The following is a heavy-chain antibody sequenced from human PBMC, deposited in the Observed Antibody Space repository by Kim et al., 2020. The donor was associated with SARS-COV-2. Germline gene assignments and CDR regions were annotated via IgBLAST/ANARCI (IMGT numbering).Heavy chain of an antibody. CDR3: ARTMNPHYYYYGLDV. CDR2: VYPTGST. J-gene: IGHJ6*02. Sequence: SETLSLICSVSGGSISAYYWSWIRQPPGKGLEWVGYVYPTGSTNYNPSLRSRVTMSLDTSKNQFSLRLKSVTAADTAVYYCARTMNPHYYYYGLDVWGQGTTVTVSS. V-gene: IGHV4-59*01. CDR1: GGSISAYY.